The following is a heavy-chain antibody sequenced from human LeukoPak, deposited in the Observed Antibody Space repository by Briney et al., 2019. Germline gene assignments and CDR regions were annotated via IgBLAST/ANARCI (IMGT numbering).Heavy chain of an antibody. V-gene: IGHV4-59*01. CDR3: ARDGGSGSYYDGPFDY. Sequence: SETLSLTCTVSGGSISSYYWSWIRQPPGKGLEWIGYIYYSGSTNYNPSLKGRVTISVDTSKNQFSLKLSSVTAADTAVYYCARDGGSGSYYDGPFDYWGQGTLVTVSS. CDR2: IYYSGST. CDR1: GGSISSYY. D-gene: IGHD1-26*01. J-gene: IGHJ4*02.